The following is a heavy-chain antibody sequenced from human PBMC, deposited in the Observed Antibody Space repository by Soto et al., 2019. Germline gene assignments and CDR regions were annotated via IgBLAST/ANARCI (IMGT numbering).Heavy chain of an antibody. CDR1: GFTFSSYS. Sequence: GGSLRLSCAASGFTFSSYSMNWVRQAPGKGLEWVSSISSSSSYIYYADSAKGRFTISRDNAKNSLYLQMNSLRAEDTAVYYCARDLDYGDYPLDYWGQGTLVTVSS. CDR3: ARDLDYGDYPLDY. V-gene: IGHV3-21*01. J-gene: IGHJ4*02. D-gene: IGHD4-17*01. CDR2: ISSSSSYI.